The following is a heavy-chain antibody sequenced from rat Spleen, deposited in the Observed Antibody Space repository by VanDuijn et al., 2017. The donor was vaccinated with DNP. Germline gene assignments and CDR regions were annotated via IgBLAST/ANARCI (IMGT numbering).Heavy chain of an antibody. CDR2: IIYDGSRT. J-gene: IGHJ3*01. V-gene: IGHV5S10*01. CDR3: ATSSYFGYDYGFAY. Sequence: EVQLVESGGGLVQPGRSLKLSCAASGFTFSDYNMAWVRQAPKKGLEWVATIIYDGSRTYYRDYVKGRFTISRDNAKSTLYLQMDSLRSEDTATYFCATSSYFGYDYGFAYWGQGTLVTVSS. D-gene: IGHD1-7*01. CDR1: GFTFSDYN.